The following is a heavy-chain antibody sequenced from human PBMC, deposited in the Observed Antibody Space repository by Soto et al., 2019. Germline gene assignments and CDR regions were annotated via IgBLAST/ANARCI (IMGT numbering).Heavy chain of an antibody. CDR1: GFIFGNYM. J-gene: IGHJ3*02. CDR3: APHVHCSGGSCHYDAFDI. D-gene: IGHD2-15*01. V-gene: IGHV3-23*01. CDR2: IRDGGEST. Sequence: EVQLLESGGGLVQPGASLRLSCAVSGFIFGNYMMTWVRQAPGKGLEWVSTIRDGGESTYYADSVKGRFTISRDNSKNTLYLQMDSRGVEDTAVYYCAPHVHCSGGSCHYDAFDIRGQGTMVTVSS.